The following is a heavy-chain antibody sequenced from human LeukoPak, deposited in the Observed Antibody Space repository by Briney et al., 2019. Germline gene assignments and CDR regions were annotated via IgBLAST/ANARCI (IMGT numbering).Heavy chain of an antibody. CDR2: IKQDGSEK. V-gene: IGHV3-7*01. CDR3: ARKDSGDDFWSGYSFFDY. CDR1: GFTFSSYW. Sequence: PGGSLRLACAASGFTFSSYWMSWVRQAPGKGLEWVANIKQDGSEKYYVDSVKGRFTISRDNAKNSLYLQMNSLRAEDTAVYYCARKDSGDDFWSGYSFFDYWGQGTLVTVSS. D-gene: IGHD3-3*01. J-gene: IGHJ4*02.